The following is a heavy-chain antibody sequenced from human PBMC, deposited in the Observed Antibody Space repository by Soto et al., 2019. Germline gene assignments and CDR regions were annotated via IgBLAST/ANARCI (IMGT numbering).Heavy chain of an antibody. CDR3: ARLLLGGDWFDP. CDR2: IYYSGST. Sequence: PSETLSLTCTVSGGSISSGGYYWSWIRQHPGKGLEWIGYIYYSGSTNYNPSLKSRVTISVDTSKNQFSLKLSSVTAADTAVYYCARLLLGGDWFDPWGQGTLVTVSS. J-gene: IGHJ5*02. D-gene: IGHD3-16*01. V-gene: IGHV4-31*03. CDR1: GGSISSGGYY.